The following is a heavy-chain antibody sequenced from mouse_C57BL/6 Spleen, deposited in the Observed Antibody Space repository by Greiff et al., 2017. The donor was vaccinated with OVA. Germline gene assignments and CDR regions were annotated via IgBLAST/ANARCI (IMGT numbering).Heavy chain of an antibody. D-gene: IGHD1-1*01. J-gene: IGHJ2*01. V-gene: IGHV1-42*01. CDR2: INPSTGGT. Sequence: EVMLQQSGPELVKPGASVKISCKASGYSFTGYYMNWVKQSPEKSLEWIGEINPSTGGTTYNQKFKAKATLTVDKSSSTAYMQLKSLTSEDSAVYYCARKGNYGSSYFDYWGQGTTLTVSS. CDR1: GYSFTGYY. CDR3: ARKGNYGSSYFDY.